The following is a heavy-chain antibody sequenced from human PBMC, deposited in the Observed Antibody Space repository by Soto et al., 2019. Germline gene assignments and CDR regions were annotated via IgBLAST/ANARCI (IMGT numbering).Heavy chain of an antibody. D-gene: IGHD4-17*01. Sequence: PGGSLRLSCAASGFTVSSNYMTWVRQAPGKGLEWVAIIYNGGNTYYADSVKGRFTISRDSSKDTLYLQMDSLRAEDTAVYYCARDPNFDYGERGRFDYWGQGTLVTVSS. J-gene: IGHJ4*02. CDR2: IYNGGNT. CDR1: GFTVSSNY. CDR3: ARDPNFDYGERGRFDY. V-gene: IGHV3-66*01.